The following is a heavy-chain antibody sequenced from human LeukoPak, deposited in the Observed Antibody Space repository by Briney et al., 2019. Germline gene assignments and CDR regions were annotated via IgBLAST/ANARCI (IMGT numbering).Heavy chain of an antibody. J-gene: IGHJ4*02. D-gene: IGHD6-19*01. CDR1: GGSISSSSYY. V-gene: IGHV4-39*01. CDR3: ASKIRARRYSSGWYSFGLYFDY. Sequence: SETLSLTCTVSGGSISSSSYYWGWIRQPPGKGLEWIVSIYYSGSTYYNPSLKSRVTISVDTSKNQFSLKLSSVTAADTAVYYCASKIRARRYSSGWYSFGLYFDYWGQGTLVTVSS. CDR2: IYYSGST.